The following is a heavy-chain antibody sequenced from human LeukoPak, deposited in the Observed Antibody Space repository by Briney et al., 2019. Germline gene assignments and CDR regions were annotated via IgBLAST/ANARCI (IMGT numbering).Heavy chain of an antibody. V-gene: IGHV5-51*01. D-gene: IGHD2-21*02. CDR3: TRHGDGFRY. Sequence: GESLKISCKGSGYSFSNYWIGWVRQMPGKGLEWMGIIYYSDSETRYSPSFQGQVTISVDKSTTTAYLQWSSLEVSDTAIYYCTRHGDGFRYWGQGTLVTISS. J-gene: IGHJ4*02. CDR1: GYSFSNYW. CDR2: IYYSDSET.